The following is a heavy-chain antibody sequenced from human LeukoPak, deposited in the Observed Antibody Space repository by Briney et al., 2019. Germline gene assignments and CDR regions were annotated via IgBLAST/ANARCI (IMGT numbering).Heavy chain of an antibody. Sequence: WASVKVSCKVSGYTLTELSMHWVRQAPGKGLEWMGGFDPENGETIYAQKFQGRVTMTEDTSTDTAYMELRSLRSDDTAVYYCGTNILVMDIINWLDPWGKGTLVTVSS. CDR3: GTNILVMDIINWLDP. V-gene: IGHV1-24*01. J-gene: IGHJ5*02. CDR2: FDPENGET. D-gene: IGHD3-22*01. CDR1: GYTLTELS.